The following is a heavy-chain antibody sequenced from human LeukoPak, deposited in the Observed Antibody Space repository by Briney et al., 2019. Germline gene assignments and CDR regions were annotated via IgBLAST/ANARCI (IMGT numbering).Heavy chain of an antibody. CDR1: GNSISSGDNY. CDR3: ARAYYYDSSGYYWDSGRYFYYYMDV. D-gene: IGHD3-22*01. J-gene: IGHJ6*03. V-gene: IGHV4-61*02. CDR2: IYTSGST. Sequence: PSQTLSLTCTVSGNSISSGDNYWSWIRQPAGKGLEWIGRIYTSGSTNYNPSLKSRVTISVDTSKNQFSLKLSSVTAADTAVYYCARAYYYDSSGYYWDSGRYFYYYMDVWGKGTTVTIS.